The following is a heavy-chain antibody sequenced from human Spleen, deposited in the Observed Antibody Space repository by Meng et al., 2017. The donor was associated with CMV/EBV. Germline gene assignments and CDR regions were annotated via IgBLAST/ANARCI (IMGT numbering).Heavy chain of an antibody. J-gene: IGHJ5*02. CDR3: ARDVTPLGRPHDENLEEGWFDP. CDR1: YN. V-gene: IGHV1-2*02. D-gene: IGHD3-16*01. CDR2: INPNTDAT. Sequence: YNINWVRQATGQGIEWMGGINPNTDATDYAKKLQGRVTMTRDTSITTAYKELRRLRSDDTAVYYCARDVTPLGRPHDENLEEGWFDPWGQGTLVTVSS.